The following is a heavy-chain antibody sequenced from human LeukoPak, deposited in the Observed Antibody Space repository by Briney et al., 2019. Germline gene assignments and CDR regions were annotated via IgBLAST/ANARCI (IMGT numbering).Heavy chain of an antibody. Sequence: SVKVSCKASGGTFSSYAISWVRQAPGQGLEWMGGIIPIFGTANYAQKFQGRVTITADKSTSTAYMEPSSLRSEDTAVYYCARAMVRGVIKKFDWFDPWGQGTLVTVSS. CDR3: ARAMVRGVIKKFDWFDP. CDR2: IIPIFGTA. CDR1: GGTFSSYA. V-gene: IGHV1-69*06. J-gene: IGHJ5*02. D-gene: IGHD3-10*01.